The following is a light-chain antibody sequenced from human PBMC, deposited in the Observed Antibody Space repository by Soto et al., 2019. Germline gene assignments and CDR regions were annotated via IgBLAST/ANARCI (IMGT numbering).Light chain of an antibody. V-gene: IGKV3-20*01. CDR1: QSVSGTF. J-gene: IGKJ2*01. CDR3: QQYGNSPYT. CDR2: GAS. Sequence: IVLTQSPGTLSLSPGERATLACRASQSVSGTFLAWYQQKPGQAPRLLIHGASRRATGIPDRVSGSGSGTVFTLTLSRLEPEDIARYYFQQYGNSPYTIGQGTNLEIK.